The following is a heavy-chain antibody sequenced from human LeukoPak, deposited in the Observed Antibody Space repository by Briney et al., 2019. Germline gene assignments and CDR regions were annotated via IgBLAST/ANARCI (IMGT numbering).Heavy chain of an antibody. V-gene: IGHV1-2*02. Sequence: GASVKVSCKASGYTFTGYYMHWVRQAPGQGLEWMGWINPNSGGTNYAQKFQGRVTMTRDTSISAAYMELSRLRSDDTAVYYCARARTAAAGTVSLTPLGYWGQGTLVTVSS. J-gene: IGHJ4*02. CDR3: ARARTAAAGTVSLTPLGY. CDR2: INPNSGGT. CDR1: GYTFTGYY. D-gene: IGHD6-13*01.